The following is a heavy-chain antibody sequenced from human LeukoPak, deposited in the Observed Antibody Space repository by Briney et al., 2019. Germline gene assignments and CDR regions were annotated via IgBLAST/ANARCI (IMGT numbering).Heavy chain of an antibody. Sequence: GGSLRLSCTASGFTVSSNYMSWVRQAPGKGLEWVSVIYSGGSTYYADSVKGRFTISRDNSKNTLYLQMNSLRAEDTAVYYCARDRYYYDSSGPPVGYFDYWGQGTLVTVSS. J-gene: IGHJ4*02. CDR2: IYSGGST. D-gene: IGHD3-22*01. CDR3: ARDRYYYDSSGPPVGYFDY. CDR1: GFTVSSNY. V-gene: IGHV3-53*01.